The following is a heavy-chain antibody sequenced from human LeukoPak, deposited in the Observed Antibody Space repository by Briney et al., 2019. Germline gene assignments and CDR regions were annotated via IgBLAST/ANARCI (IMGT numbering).Heavy chain of an antibody. CDR3: ARDRTHYYESSGYYSRWEY. CDR2: ISAYNGHT. D-gene: IGHD3-22*01. V-gene: IGHV1-18*01. Sequence: ASVKVSCKASGYTFTNYGISWVRQAPGQGLEWMGWISAYNGHTKYAQKVQGRVTMTRDTSTSTVYMELSSLRSEDTAMYYCARDRTHYYESSGYYSRWEYWGQGTLVTVSS. J-gene: IGHJ4*02. CDR1: GYTFTNYG.